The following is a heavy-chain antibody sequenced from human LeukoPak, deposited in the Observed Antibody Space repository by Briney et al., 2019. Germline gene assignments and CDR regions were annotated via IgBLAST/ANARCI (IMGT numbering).Heavy chain of an antibody. CDR2: ISSSSTYI. J-gene: IGHJ4*02. CDR1: GFTVSGDY. D-gene: IGHD3-16*02. V-gene: IGHV3-21*01. Sequence: GGSLRLSCAVSGFTVSGDYMSWVRQAPGKGLEWVSSISSSSTYIYYADSVKGRFTISRDNAKNSLYLQMNSLRAEDTAVYYCARDGERGELSLYMDYWGQGTLVTVSS. CDR3: ARDGERGELSLYMDY.